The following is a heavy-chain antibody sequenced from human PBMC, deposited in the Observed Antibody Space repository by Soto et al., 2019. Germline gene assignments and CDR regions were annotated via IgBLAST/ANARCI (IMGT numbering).Heavy chain of an antibody. V-gene: IGHV6-1*01. CDR3: ARDRVIVVVPAAMTHYYYGMDV. Sequence: PSQTLSLTCAISGDSVSSNSAAWNWIRQSPSRGLEWLGRTYYRSKWYNDYAVPVKSRITINPDTSKNQFSLQLNSVTPEDTAVYYCARDRVIVVVPAAMTHYYYGMDVWGQGTTVTVSS. J-gene: IGHJ6*02. CDR2: TYYRSKWYN. CDR1: GDSVSSNSAA. D-gene: IGHD2-2*01.